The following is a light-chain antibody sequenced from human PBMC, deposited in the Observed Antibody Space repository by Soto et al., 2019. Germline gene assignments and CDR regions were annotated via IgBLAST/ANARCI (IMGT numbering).Light chain of an antibody. V-gene: IGLV3-21*04. CDR2: YDI. J-gene: IGLJ3*02. CDR3: QVWDSSSDPWV. CDR1: NIGSKS. Sequence: SYELTQPPSVSVAPGKTARITCGGHNIGSKSVHWYQQKPGQAPVLVIYYDIDRPSGTPERFSGSNSGNTATLTISRVEAGDEADYYCQVWDSSSDPWVFGGGTKVTVL.